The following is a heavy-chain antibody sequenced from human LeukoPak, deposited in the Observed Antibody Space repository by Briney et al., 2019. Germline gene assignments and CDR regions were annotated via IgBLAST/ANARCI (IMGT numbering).Heavy chain of an antibody. V-gene: IGHV3-48*04. CDR1: GFTVSSYS. Sequence: TGGSLRLSCAASGFTVSSYSMNWVRQAPGKGLEWISYISYTGSTTYQPDSVKGRFTISRDNAKNSLYLQMNSLRVEDTAIYYCAGCRTISCYSAFDFWGQGTMVTVSS. CDR3: AGCRTISCYSAFDF. D-gene: IGHD2-2*01. CDR2: ISYTGSTT. J-gene: IGHJ3*01.